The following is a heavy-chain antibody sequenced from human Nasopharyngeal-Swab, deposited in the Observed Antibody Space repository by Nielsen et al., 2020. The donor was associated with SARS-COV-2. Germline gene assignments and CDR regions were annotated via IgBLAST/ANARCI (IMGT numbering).Heavy chain of an antibody. D-gene: IGHD6-13*01. CDR3: ARDRTAAPGIWFDP. CDR2: IYYSGST. J-gene: IGHJ5*02. Sequence: SCTVSGGSISSGGYYWSWNRQHPGKGLEWIGYIYYSGSTYYNPSLKSRVTISVDTSKNQFSLKLSSVTAADTAVYYCARDRTAAPGIWFDPWGQGTLVTVSS. CDR1: GGSISSGGYY. V-gene: IGHV4-31*02.